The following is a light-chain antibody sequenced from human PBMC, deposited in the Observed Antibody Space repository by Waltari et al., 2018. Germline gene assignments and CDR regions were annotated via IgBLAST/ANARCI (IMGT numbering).Light chain of an antibody. CDR2: EVN. CDR1: RNDVGGYNF. Sequence: SALTQPPSASGSPGQSVTISCAGTRNDVGGYNFVSWYQQHPGKAPKLMLFEVNQRPSGVPDRFSGSKSGNTASLTVSGLQAEDEADYYCCSYAGSNYFYVFGTGTKVTVL. J-gene: IGLJ1*01. V-gene: IGLV2-8*01. CDR3: CSYAGSNYFYV.